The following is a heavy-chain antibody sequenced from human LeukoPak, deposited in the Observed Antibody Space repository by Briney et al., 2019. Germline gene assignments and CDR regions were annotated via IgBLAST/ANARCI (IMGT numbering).Heavy chain of an antibody. Sequence: GGSLRLSCAASGFTFSSYWMHWVRQAPGKGLVWASRINSDGSSTSYADSVKGRFTISRDNAKNTLYLQMNSLRAEDTAVYYCAKDVNQYSGSYGGFDYWGQGTLVTVSS. D-gene: IGHD1-26*01. CDR2: INSDGSST. CDR1: GFTFSSYW. J-gene: IGHJ4*02. V-gene: IGHV3-74*01. CDR3: AKDVNQYSGSYGGFDY.